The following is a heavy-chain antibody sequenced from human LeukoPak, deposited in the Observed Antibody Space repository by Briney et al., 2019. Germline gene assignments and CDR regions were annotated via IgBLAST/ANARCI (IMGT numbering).Heavy chain of an antibody. CDR1: GYTFTSYD. Sequence: KPGASVKVSCKASGYTFTSYDINWVRQATGQGLEWMGWIDPYNGNTNYAQKLQDKVTMTTDTSTSTAYMELRSLRSDDTAVYYCASGVGATPLLEYWGQGTLVTVSS. CDR3: ASGVGATPLLEY. CDR2: IDPYNGNT. J-gene: IGHJ4*02. V-gene: IGHV1-18*01. D-gene: IGHD1-26*01.